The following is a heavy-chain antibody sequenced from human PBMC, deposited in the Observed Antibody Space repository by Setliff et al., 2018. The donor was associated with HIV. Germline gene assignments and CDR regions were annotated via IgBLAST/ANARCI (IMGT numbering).Heavy chain of an antibody. CDR2: IKSEIRGGST. J-gene: IGHJ4*02. V-gene: IGHV3-15*07. D-gene: IGHD1-1*01. CDR3: SADTEDSYNFYNCDY. CDR1: GFTFDDYA. Sequence: GGSLRLSCAASGFTFDDYAMHWVRQAPGKGLEWIGRIKSEIRGGSTDYGAPVKGRFSISRDDSTNTVFLQMNSLKTDDTAVYYCSADTEDSYNFYNCDYWGPGVQVT.